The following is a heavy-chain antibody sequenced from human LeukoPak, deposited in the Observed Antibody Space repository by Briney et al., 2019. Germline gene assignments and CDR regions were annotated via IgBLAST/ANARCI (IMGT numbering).Heavy chain of an antibody. CDR3: ARDDPRDTIFGVVINYYYGMDV. D-gene: IGHD3-3*01. V-gene: IGHV1-18*01. Sequence: ASVKVSCKASGYTFTSYGISWVRQAPGQGLEWMGWISAYNGNTNYAQKLQGRVTMTTETSTSTAYMELRSLRSDDTAVYYCARDDPRDTIFGVVINYYYGMDVWGQGTTVTVSS. CDR2: ISAYNGNT. J-gene: IGHJ6*02. CDR1: GYTFTSYG.